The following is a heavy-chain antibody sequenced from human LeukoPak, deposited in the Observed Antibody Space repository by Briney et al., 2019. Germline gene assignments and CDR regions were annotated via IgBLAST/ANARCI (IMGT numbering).Heavy chain of an antibody. V-gene: IGHV1-18*01. CDR3: ARGGVAPRGPYSYSYMDV. J-gene: IGHJ6*03. Sequence: ASVKVSCKASGYTFTSYGISWVRQAPGQGLEWMGWISAYNGNTNYVQELQGRVTMTTDTSTSTAYMELRSLRSDDTAVYSCARGGVAPRGPYSYSYMDVWGKGTTVTVSS. CDR1: GYTFTSYG. CDR2: ISAYNGNT. D-gene: IGHD3-10*01.